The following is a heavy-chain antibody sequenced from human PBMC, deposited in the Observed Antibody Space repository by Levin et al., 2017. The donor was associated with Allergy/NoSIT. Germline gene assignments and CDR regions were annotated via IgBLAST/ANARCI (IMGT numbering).Heavy chain of an antibody. CDR1: GFTFSSYS. D-gene: IGHD3-16*02. CDR3: ARDGSYYDYVWGSYRYLPVDY. V-gene: IGHV3-21*01. J-gene: IGHJ4*02. Sequence: GGSLRLSCAASGFTFSSYSMNWVRQAPGKGLEWVSSISSSSSYIYYADSVKGRFTISRDNAKNSLYLQMNSLRAEDTAVYYCARDGSYYDYVWGSYRYLPVDYWGQGTLVTVSS. CDR2: ISSSSSYI.